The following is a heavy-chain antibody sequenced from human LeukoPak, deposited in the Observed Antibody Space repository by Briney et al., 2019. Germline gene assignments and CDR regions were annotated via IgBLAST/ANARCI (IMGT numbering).Heavy chain of an antibody. V-gene: IGHV3-74*01. D-gene: IGHD5-18*01. CDR2: INSDGSST. Sequence: GGSLRLSCAVSGFTFSSYWMLWVRQAPGKGLVWVSRINSDGSSTIYADSVKGRFTISRDNAKNTLYLQMNSLRAEDTAVYYCAREASAAMVPWGQGTLVTVSS. CDR3: AREASAAMVP. J-gene: IGHJ5*02. CDR1: GFTFSSYW.